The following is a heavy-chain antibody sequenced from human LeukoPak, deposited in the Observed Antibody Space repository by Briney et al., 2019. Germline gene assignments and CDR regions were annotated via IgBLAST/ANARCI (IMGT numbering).Heavy chain of an antibody. CDR1: GGSISSYY. D-gene: IGHD3-10*01. J-gene: IGHJ5*02. Sequence: PSETLSLTCTVSGGSISSYYWSWIRQPPGKGLEWIGYIYYSGSTNYNPSLKSRVTISVDTSKNQFSLKLSSVTAADTAVYYCARVTHYHGSGSYLLDPWGQGTLVTVSS. CDR3: ARVTHYHGSGSYLLDP. CDR2: IYYSGST. V-gene: IGHV4-59*01.